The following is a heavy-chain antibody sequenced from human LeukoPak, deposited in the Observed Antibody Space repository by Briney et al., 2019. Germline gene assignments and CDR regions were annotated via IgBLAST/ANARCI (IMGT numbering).Heavy chain of an antibody. Sequence: GGSLRLSCAASGFTFSNYEMNWVRQAPGKGLEWVSSISSSRSYIYYADSVKCRFTISRDNAKNSLYLQMNSLRAEDTAVYYCARVLRDYDFWSGYYTVDYWGQGTLVTVSS. J-gene: IGHJ4*02. D-gene: IGHD3-3*01. V-gene: IGHV3-21*01. CDR2: ISSSRSYI. CDR1: GFTFSNYE. CDR3: ARVLRDYDFWSGYYTVDY.